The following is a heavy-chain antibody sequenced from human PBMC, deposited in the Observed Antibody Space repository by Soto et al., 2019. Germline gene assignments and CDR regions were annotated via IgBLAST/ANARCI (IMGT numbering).Heavy chain of an antibody. CDR1: GGSISSYY. CDR2: IYYSGST. D-gene: IGHD3-22*01. CDR3: ARGALNYYDSSGYYWALYFQH. V-gene: IGHV4-59*01. J-gene: IGHJ1*01. Sequence: SETLSLTCTVSGGSISSYYWSWIRQPPGKGLEWIGYIYYSGSTNYNPSLKSRVTISVDTSKNQFSLKLSSVTAADTAVYYCARGALNYYDSSGYYWALYFQHWGQGTLVTVS.